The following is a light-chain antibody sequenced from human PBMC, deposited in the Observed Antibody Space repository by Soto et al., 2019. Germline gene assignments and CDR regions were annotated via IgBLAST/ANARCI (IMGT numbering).Light chain of an antibody. CDR1: QSISSY. CDR3: QHSYSTPYT. CDR2: AAS. J-gene: IGKJ2*01. V-gene: IGKV1-39*01. Sequence: DIQMTQSPSSLSASVGDRVTITCRASQSISSYLTWYQQKPGTAPKLLIYAASSLQSGVPSRFSGSGSGTDFTLTISSLQPEDFATYHCQHSYSTPYTFGQGTKLEIK.